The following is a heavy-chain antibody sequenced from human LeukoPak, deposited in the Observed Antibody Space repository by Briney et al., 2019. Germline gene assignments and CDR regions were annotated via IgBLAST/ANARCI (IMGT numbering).Heavy chain of an antibody. V-gene: IGHV3-9*01. D-gene: IGHD1-26*01. Sequence: GGSLRLSCAASGFTFDDYAMHWVRQAPGKGLGWVSGISWNSGSIGYADSVKGRFTISRDNAKNSLYLQMNSLRDEDTAVYYCASSGSYRFDYWGQGTLVTVSS. CDR2: ISWNSGSI. CDR3: ASSGSYRFDY. J-gene: IGHJ4*02. CDR1: GFTFDDYA.